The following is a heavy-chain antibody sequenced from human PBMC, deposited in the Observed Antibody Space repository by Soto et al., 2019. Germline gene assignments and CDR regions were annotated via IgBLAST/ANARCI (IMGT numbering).Heavy chain of an antibody. Sequence: GGSLRLSCAASGITFSDYGMHWVRQAPGKGLEWVAGVWKDGSNRYYVDSVKGRFTISRDNSKNTLYLQMNSLRDEDTAVYYCAKVPRGSNFGYYNFWGQGTLVTVSS. D-gene: IGHD5-18*01. V-gene: IGHV3-30*02. CDR1: GITFSDYG. CDR2: VWKDGSNR. J-gene: IGHJ4*02. CDR3: AKVPRGSNFGYYNF.